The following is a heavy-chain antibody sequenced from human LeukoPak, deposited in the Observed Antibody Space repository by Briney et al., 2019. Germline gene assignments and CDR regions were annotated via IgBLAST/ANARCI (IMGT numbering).Heavy chain of an antibody. J-gene: IGHJ5*02. CDR1: GGSISGSSYY. CDR2: IYYSEST. V-gene: IGHV4-39*01. CDR3: ARQNVDTAMVTDDP. Sequence: SETLSLTCTVSGGSISGSSYYWGWIRQPPGKGLEWIGSIYYSESTYYNPSLKSRVTISVDTSKNQFSLKLSSVTAADTAVYYCARQNVDTAMVTDDPWGQGTLVTVSS. D-gene: IGHD5-18*01.